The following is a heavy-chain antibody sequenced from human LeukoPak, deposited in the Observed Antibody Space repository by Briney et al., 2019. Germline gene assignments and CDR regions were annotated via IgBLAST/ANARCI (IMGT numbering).Heavy chain of an antibody. J-gene: IGHJ4*02. Sequence: PSETLSLTCAVYGGSFSGYYWSWIRQPPGKGLEWIGEINHSGSTNYNPSLKSRVTISVDTSKNQFSLKLSSVTAADTAVYYCARIGTLYYYGSGSFLYWGQGTLVTASS. CDR3: ARIGTLYYYGSGSFLY. D-gene: IGHD3-10*01. CDR1: GGSFSGYY. CDR2: INHSGST. V-gene: IGHV4-34*01.